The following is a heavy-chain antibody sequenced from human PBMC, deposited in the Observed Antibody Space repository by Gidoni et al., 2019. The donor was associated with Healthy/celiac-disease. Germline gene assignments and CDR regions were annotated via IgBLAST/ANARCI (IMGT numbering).Heavy chain of an antibody. V-gene: IGHV4-38-2*01. Sequence: QVQLQESGPGLVQPSETLSLTCAVSRYSISSGYYWGWIRHPPGKGLEWIGSIYHSGSTYYNPSLKSRVTISVDTSKNQFSLKLSSVTAADTAVYYCARAISAAADYDYWGQGTLVTVSS. J-gene: IGHJ4*02. CDR2: IYHSGST. CDR3: ARAISAAADYDY. CDR1: RYSISSGYY. D-gene: IGHD6-13*01.